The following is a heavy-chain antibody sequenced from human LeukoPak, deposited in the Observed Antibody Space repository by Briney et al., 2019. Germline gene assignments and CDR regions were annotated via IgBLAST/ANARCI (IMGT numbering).Heavy chain of an antibody. V-gene: IGHV4-4*02. CDR2: IYHSGST. Sequence: SGTLSLTCAVSGGSISSSNWWSWVRQPPGKGLEWIGEIYHSGSTNYNLSLKSRVTISVDKSKNQFSLKLSSVTAADTAVYYCARGFSGSGSYGAFDIWGQGTMVTVSS. D-gene: IGHD3-10*01. J-gene: IGHJ3*02. CDR1: GGSISSSNW. CDR3: ARGFSGSGSYGAFDI.